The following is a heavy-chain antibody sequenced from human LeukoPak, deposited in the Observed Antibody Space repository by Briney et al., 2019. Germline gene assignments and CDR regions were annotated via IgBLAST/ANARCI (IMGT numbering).Heavy chain of an antibody. V-gene: IGHV3-30-3*01. Sequence: GRSLRLSCAASGFTFSSYAMHWVRQAPGKGLEWVAVISYDGSNKYYADSVKGRFTISRDNSKNTLYLQMNSLRAEDTAVYYCARDSPLVITNHFDYWGQGTLVTVPS. CDR2: ISYDGSNK. J-gene: IGHJ4*02. D-gene: IGHD3-22*01. CDR3: ARDSPLVITNHFDY. CDR1: GFTFSSYA.